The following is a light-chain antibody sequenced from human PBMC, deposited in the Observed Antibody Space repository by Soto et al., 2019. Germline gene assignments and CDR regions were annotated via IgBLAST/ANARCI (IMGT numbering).Light chain of an antibody. J-gene: IGLJ1*01. CDR3: CSYAGSYTYV. CDR2: DVS. Sequence: QSALTQPRSVSGSPGQSVTISCTGTSSDVGGYNSVSWYQQHPGKAPKLMIYDVSKRPSGVPDRFSGSKSDNTASLTISGLQAEDEADYYCCSYAGSYTYVFETGTKLTVL. V-gene: IGLV2-11*01. CDR1: SSDVGGYNS.